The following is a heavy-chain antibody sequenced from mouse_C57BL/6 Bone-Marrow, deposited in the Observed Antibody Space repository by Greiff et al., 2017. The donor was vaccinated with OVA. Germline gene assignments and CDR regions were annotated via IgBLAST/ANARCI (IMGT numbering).Heavy chain of an antibody. Sequence: EVQLQQSGPELVKPGASVKISCKASGYTFTDYYMNWVKQSHGKSLEWIGDINPNNGGTSYNQKFTGKATLTVDKSSSTAYRELRSLTSEDSAVYYCAIIGIYYGNYEAMDYWGQGTSVTVSS. CDR3: AIIGIYYGNYEAMDY. J-gene: IGHJ4*01. CDR1: GYTFTDYY. D-gene: IGHD2-1*01. V-gene: IGHV1-26*01. CDR2: INPNNGGT.